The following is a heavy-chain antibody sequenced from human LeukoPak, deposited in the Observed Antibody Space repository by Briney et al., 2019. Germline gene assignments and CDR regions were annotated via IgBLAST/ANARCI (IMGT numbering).Heavy chain of an antibody. Sequence: SVKVSCKASGGTFSSYAISWVRQAPGQGLEWVGGIIPIFGTANYAQKFQGRVTITADESTSTAYMELSSLRSEDTAVYYCARVGAPVPYFGYWGQGTLVTVSS. CDR1: GGTFSSYA. D-gene: IGHD3-10*01. J-gene: IGHJ4*02. CDR3: ARVGAPVPYFGY. CDR2: IIPIFGTA. V-gene: IGHV1-69*13.